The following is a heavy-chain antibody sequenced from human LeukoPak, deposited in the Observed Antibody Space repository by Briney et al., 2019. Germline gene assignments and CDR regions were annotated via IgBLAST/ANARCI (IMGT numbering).Heavy chain of an antibody. CDR3: AKDPRRYSTTGGYFDY. CDR2: ISYDGGNK. CDR1: GFSFSNYG. J-gene: IGHJ4*02. D-gene: IGHD6-13*01. V-gene: IGHV3-30*18. Sequence: GGSLRLSCAVSGFSFSNYGMHWVRQAPGQGLEWVAFISYDGGNKYYTDSVKGRLTISRDNSKNTLYLQMNRLRPEDTAVYYCAKDPRRYSTTGGYFDYWGQGTLVTVSS.